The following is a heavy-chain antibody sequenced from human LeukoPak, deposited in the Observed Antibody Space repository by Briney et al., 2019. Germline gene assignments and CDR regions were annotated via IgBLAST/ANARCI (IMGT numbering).Heavy chain of an antibody. CDR2: INPKSGGT. Sequence: ASVKVSCKASGYSFSSFGISWLRQAPGQGLEWMGWINPKSGGTNYAHNFQGRVTMTRDTSISTAYMELSRLRSDDTAVYFCARDSAYYYDSSGYPTDAFDIWGQGTMVTVSS. CDR1: GYSFSSFG. V-gene: IGHV1-2*02. CDR3: ARDSAYYYDSSGYPTDAFDI. D-gene: IGHD3-22*01. J-gene: IGHJ3*02.